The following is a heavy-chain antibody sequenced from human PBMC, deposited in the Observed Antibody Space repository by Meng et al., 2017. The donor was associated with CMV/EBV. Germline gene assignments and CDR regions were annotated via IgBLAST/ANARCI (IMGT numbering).Heavy chain of an antibody. J-gene: IGHJ6*02. CDR2: IYSGGSA. Sequence: GESLKISCAASGFTVTSNYMSWLRQAPGKGLEWVSVIYSGGSAYFADSVKGRFTISRDNSKNTVFLQMNSLRAEDTAVYYCARVLHSSSAYGMDVWGQGTTVTVSS. CDR1: GFTVTSNY. D-gene: IGHD6-6*01. CDR3: ARVLHSSSAYGMDV. V-gene: IGHV3-53*01.